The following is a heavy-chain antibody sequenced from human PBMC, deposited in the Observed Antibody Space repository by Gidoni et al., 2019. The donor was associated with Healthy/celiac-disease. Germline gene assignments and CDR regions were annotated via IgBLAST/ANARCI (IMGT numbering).Heavy chain of an antibody. V-gene: IGHV3-21*01. J-gene: IGHJ1*01. CDR2: ISSSSSYI. CDR1: GFTFSSYS. D-gene: IGHD2-2*01. Sequence: EVQLVESGGGLVKPGGSLRLSCAASGFTFSSYSMNWVRQAPGKGLEWFSSISSSSSYIYYADSVKGRFTISRDNAKNSLYLQMNSLRAEDTAVYYCARAMAVVPAAIVAEYFQHWGQGTLVTVSS. CDR3: ARAMAVVPAAIVAEYFQH.